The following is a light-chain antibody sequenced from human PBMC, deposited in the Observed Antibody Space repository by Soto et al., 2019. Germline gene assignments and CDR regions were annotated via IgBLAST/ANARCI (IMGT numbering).Light chain of an antibody. J-gene: IGKJ5*01. CDR1: QSVSSY. V-gene: IGKV3-11*01. CDR2: DAF. CDR3: QQRSNWPIT. Sequence: EVVMTQSPVTLSVSPGERAILSCRASQSVSSYLAWYQQKPGQAPRLLIYDAFNRATGIPARFSGSGSGTDFTLTISSLEPEDFAVYFCQQRSNWPITFGQGTRLEIK.